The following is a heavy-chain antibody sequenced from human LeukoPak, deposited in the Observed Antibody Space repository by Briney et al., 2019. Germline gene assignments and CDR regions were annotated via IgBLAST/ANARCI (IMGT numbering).Heavy chain of an antibody. D-gene: IGHD3-22*01. Sequence: SVKVSCKASGGTFSSYAISWVRQAPGQGLEWMGGIIPIFGTANYTQKFQGRVTITADESTSTAYMELSSLRSEDTAVYYCARDQDYYDSSGYDYWGQGTLVTVSS. CDR2: IIPIFGTA. CDR1: GGTFSSYA. J-gene: IGHJ4*02. V-gene: IGHV1-69*13. CDR3: ARDQDYYDSSGYDY.